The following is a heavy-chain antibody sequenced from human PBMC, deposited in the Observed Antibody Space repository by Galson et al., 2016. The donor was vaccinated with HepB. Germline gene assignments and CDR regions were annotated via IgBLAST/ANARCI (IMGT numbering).Heavy chain of an antibody. CDR1: GGSISTYY. J-gene: IGHJ3*02. CDR3: TRLEQFCITTSCHEAFDI. CDR2: IYYSGST. D-gene: IGHD2-2*01. V-gene: IGHV4-59*01. Sequence: ETLSLTCSVSGGSISTYYWSWIRQPPGKGLEWLGYIYYSGSTNYNPPLKNRVTISVDTSKNQFSLKLSSVTAADTAVYYCTRLEQFCITTSCHEAFDIWGQGAMVTVSS.